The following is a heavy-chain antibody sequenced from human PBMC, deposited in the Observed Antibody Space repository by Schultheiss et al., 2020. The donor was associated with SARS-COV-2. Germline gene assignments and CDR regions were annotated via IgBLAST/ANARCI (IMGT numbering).Heavy chain of an antibody. V-gene: IGHV3-33*06. CDR3: AKSTRPLGFDY. CDR2: IWYDGSNK. J-gene: IGHJ4*02. CDR1: GFTFSSYG. D-gene: IGHD6-6*01. Sequence: GGSLRLSCAASGFTFSSYGMHWVRQAPGKGLEWVAVIWYDGSNKYYADSVKGRFTISRDNSKNTLYLQMNSLRAEDTAVYYCAKSTRPLGFDYWGQGTLVTVSS.